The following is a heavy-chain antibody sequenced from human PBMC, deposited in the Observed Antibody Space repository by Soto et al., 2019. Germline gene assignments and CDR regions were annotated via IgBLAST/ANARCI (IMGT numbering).Heavy chain of an antibody. D-gene: IGHD5-12*01. CDR3: AKDMGYDLSPLGYFDY. V-gene: IGHV3-9*01. CDR2: ISWNSGSI. CDR1: GFTFDDYA. Sequence: PVGSLRLSCAASGFTFDDYAMHWVRQAPGKGLEWVSGISWNSGSIGYADSVKGRFTISRDNAKNSLYLQMNSLRSEDTASYYCAKDMGYDLSPLGYFDYWGQGTLVTVSS. J-gene: IGHJ4*02.